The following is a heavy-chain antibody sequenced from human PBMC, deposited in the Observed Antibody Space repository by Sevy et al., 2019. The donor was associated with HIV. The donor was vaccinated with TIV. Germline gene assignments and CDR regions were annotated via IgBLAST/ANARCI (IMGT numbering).Heavy chain of an antibody. CDR1: GFTFDDYG. CDR2: INWNGGAT. Sequence: GGSLRLSCAASGFTFDDYGMSWVRLVPGKGLQWVSSINWNGGATTDTDSVKGRFTISGDNAKDSLFFQMNSLRAEDTAFDYCAREKSCGGACYYFDYWGQGVLVTVSS. J-gene: IGHJ4*02. V-gene: IGHV3-20*04. CDR3: AREKSCGGACYYFDY. D-gene: IGHD2-21*02.